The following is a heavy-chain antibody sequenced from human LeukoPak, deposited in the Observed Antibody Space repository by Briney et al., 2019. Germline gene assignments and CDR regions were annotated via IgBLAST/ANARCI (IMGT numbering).Heavy chain of an antibody. CDR3: AKEGTTGLYYFDY. CDR2: ISYDGVNK. CDR1: GFTFSNYG. V-gene: IGHV3-30*18. D-gene: IGHD2-2*01. J-gene: IGHJ4*02. Sequence: GGSLRLSCAASGFTFSNYGVHWVRRAPGKGLEWVAVISYDGVNKYYADSVKGRFTISRDNSKNTLSLQMNSLRAEDTAVYYCAKEGTTGLYYFDYWGQGTLVTVSS.